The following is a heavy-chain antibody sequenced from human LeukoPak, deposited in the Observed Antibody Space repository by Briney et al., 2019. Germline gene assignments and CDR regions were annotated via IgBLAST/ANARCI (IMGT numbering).Heavy chain of an antibody. Sequence: PGGSLRLSCAASGFVFTSFGMHWVRQAPGKGLEWVAVIWYDGSNKYYADSVKGRFTISRDNSKNTLYLQMNSLRAEDTAVYYCARDMEAVAGYYFDYWGQGTLVTVSS. D-gene: IGHD6-19*01. CDR3: ARDMEAVAGYYFDY. J-gene: IGHJ4*02. V-gene: IGHV3-33*01. CDR1: GFVFTSFG. CDR2: IWYDGSNK.